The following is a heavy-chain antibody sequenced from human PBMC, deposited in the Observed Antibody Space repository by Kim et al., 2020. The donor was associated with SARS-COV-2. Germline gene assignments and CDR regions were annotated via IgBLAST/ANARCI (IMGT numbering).Heavy chain of an antibody. J-gene: IGHJ2*01. CDR1: GGSIGSYY. Sequence: SETLSLTCTVSGGSIGSYYWSWIRQPPGKGLEWIGYIYYSGSTIYNPSLKSRVTISVDTSKNQFSLKLRSVTAADTAVYYCARGGAVAGTSWYFDLWGRGTLVTVSS. V-gene: IGHV4-59*01. CDR2: IYYSGST. CDR3: ARGGAVAGTSWYFDL. D-gene: IGHD6-19*01.